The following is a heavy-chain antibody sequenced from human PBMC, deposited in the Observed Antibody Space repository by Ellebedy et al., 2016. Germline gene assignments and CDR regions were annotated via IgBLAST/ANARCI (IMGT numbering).Heavy chain of an antibody. CDR3: RQGHYFDQ. CDR1: ELNLGNYF. V-gene: IGHV3-23*01. J-gene: IGHJ4*02. Sequence: GESLKISCTASELNLGNYFMSWVRQAPGKGLEWVSAISGSGGSTYYADSVKGRFTISRDIPKNTVYLQMNNLRVDDTALYYCRQGHYFDQWGQGALVTVSS. CDR2: ISGSGGST.